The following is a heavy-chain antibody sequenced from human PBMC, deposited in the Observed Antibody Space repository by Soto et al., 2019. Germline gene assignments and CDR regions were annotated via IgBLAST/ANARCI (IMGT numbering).Heavy chain of an antibody. J-gene: IGHJ6*03. D-gene: IGHD2-15*01. CDR1: GFTVSSNY. CDR2: IYSGGST. Sequence: GSLRLSCAASGFTVSSNYMSWVRQAPGKGLEWVSVIYSGGSTYYADSVKGRFTISRDNSKNTLYLQMNSLRAEDTAVYYCARDSNTCSGGSCYSFGLGYYYYMDVWGKGTTVTVSS. CDR3: ARDSNTCSGGSCYSFGLGYYYYMDV. V-gene: IGHV3-66*01.